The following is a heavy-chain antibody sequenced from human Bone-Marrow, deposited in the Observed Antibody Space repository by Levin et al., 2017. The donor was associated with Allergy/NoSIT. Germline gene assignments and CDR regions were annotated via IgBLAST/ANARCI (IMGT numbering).Heavy chain of an antibody. CDR1: GGSISSDDYY. V-gene: IGHV4-30-4*01. CDR2: TYYSGSA. CDR3: FGAQLGNSNGRDYIKFDY. Sequence: PSETLSLTCTVSGGSISSDDYYWIWIRQPPGKGLEWIGYTYYSGSAYYNPSLMSRLIISLDRSKNQFSLKLSSVTAADTAIYYCFGAQLGNSNGRDYIKFDYWGQGTLVTVSP. J-gene: IGHJ4*02. D-gene: IGHD5-18*01.